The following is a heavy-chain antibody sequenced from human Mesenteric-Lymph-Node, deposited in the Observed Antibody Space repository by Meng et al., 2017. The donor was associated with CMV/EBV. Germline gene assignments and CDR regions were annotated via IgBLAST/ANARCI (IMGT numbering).Heavy chain of an antibody. V-gene: IGHV1-18*01. CDR3: ARLGGAHCGGDCLYPNFYYAMDV. D-gene: IGHD2-21*01. CDR2: ISADNGNA. Sequence: ISWVRQAPGQGLEWVGGISADNGNADSAQKFQGRVTMTKDTFTTTAYMELRALRSDDTAVYFCARLGGAHCGGDCLYPNFYYAMDVWGQGTTVTVSS. J-gene: IGHJ6*02.